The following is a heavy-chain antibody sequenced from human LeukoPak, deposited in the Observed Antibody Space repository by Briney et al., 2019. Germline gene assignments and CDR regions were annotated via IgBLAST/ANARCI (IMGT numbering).Heavy chain of an antibody. CDR1: GGSISGYY. Sequence: PSETLSLTCTVSGGSISGYYWSWIRQPPGKGLEYIGYIYYSGSTYYNPSLKSRPTISLDTSKNQFSLKLPSVTAADAAVYFCARESIVVVPTAIHYYFDYWGQGTLVTVSS. CDR3: ARESIVVVPTAIHYYFDY. V-gene: IGHV4-4*08. CDR2: IYYSGST. J-gene: IGHJ4*02. D-gene: IGHD2-2*01.